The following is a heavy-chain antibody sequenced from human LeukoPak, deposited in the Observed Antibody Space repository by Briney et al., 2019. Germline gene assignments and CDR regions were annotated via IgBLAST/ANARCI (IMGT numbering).Heavy chain of an antibody. J-gene: IGHJ4*02. CDR3: ARGQKYDSSGYYSDY. D-gene: IGHD3-22*01. CDR1: GGTFSSYA. Sequence: VASVKVSCKASGGTFSSYAISWVRQAPGQGLEWMGGIIPIFGTANYAQKLQGRVTMTTDTSTSTAYMELRSLRSDDTAVYYCARGQKYDSSGYYSDYWGQGTLVTVSS. CDR2: IIPIFGTA. V-gene: IGHV1-69*05.